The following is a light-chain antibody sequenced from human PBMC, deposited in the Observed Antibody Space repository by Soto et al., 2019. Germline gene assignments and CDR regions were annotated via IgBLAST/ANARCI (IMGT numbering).Light chain of an antibody. J-gene: IGLJ1*01. V-gene: IGLV2-8*01. CDR3: SSYAGSDNPYV. CDR1: SGDVGGYDY. CDR2: EVT. Sequence: ALTQPPSASGSPGQSVTISCTGTSGDVGGYDYVSWYQQHPGKAPKLMIYEVTKRPLGVPDRFSGSKSGNTASLTVSGLQAEDEADYYCSSYAGSDNPYVFGTGSKVTGL.